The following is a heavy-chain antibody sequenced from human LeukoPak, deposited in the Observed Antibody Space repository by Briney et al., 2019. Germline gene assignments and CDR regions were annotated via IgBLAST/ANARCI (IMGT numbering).Heavy chain of an antibody. CDR2: ISGSGGST. V-gene: IGHV3-23*01. D-gene: IGHD2-15*01. J-gene: IGHJ4*02. CDR3: ARDSRYCSGGSCYHRSYYFDY. Sequence: GGSLRLSCAASGFTFSSYAMSWVRQAPGKGLEWVSAISGSGGSTYYADSVKGRFTISRDNSKNTLYLQMNSLRAEDTAVYYCARDSRYCSGGSCYHRSYYFDYWGQGTLVTVSS. CDR1: GFTFSSYA.